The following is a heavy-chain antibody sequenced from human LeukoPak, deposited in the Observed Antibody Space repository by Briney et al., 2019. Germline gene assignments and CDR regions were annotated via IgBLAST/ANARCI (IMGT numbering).Heavy chain of an antibody. J-gene: IGHJ6*02. CDR2: INHSGST. CDR1: GGSFSGYY. V-gene: IGHV4-34*01. CDR3: ARDVSTSGGMDV. D-gene: IGHD2-2*01. Sequence: SETLSLTCAVYGGSFSGYYWSWIRQPPGKGLEWIGEINHSGSTNYNPSLKSRVTISVDTSKNQFSLKLSSVTAADTAVYYCARDVSTSGGMDVWGQGTTVTVSS.